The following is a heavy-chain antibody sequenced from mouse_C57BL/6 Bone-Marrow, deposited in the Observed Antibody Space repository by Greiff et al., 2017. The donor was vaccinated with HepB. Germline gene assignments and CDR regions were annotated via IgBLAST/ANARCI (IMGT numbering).Heavy chain of an antibody. J-gene: IGHJ4*01. CDR1: GFTFSSYA. V-gene: IGHV5-4*01. CDR3: ARDNTTVVAPYYAMDY. Sequence: EVHLVESGGGLVKPGGSLKLSCAASGFTFSSYAMSWVRQTPEKRLEWVATISDGGSYTYYPDNVKGRFTISRDNAKNNLYLQMSHLKSEDTAMYYCARDNTTVVAPYYAMDYWGQGTSVTVSS. CDR2: ISDGGSYT. D-gene: IGHD1-1*01.